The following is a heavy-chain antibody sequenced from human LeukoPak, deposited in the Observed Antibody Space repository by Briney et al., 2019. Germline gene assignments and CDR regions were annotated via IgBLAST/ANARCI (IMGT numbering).Heavy chain of an antibody. CDR1: GGSVSGYY. V-gene: IGHV4-59*08. J-gene: IGHJ4*02. CDR2: IYYSGST. D-gene: IGHD5-24*01. CDR3: ARRARWAQDFDY. Sequence: SETLSLTCTVSGGSVSGYYWSWIRQPPGKGLEWIAYIYYSGSTNYNPSLKSRVTISVDTSKNQFPLRLSSVTAADTAVYYCARRARWAQDFDYWGQGTLVTVSS.